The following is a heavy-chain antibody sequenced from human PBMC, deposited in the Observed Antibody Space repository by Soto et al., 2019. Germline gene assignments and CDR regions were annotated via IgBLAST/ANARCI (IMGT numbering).Heavy chain of an antibody. D-gene: IGHD6-13*01. Sequence: EVQLVESGGGLVQPGRSLRLSCAASGFTFNVYAMHWVRQTPGKGLEWVSGITWNSGTIAYVDSVKGRFTISRDNAKKSLYLQMNSLRAEDTALYYCAKEIAAAGTYHAGENGFDIWGQGTMVTVSS. CDR2: ITWNSGTI. V-gene: IGHV3-9*01. J-gene: IGHJ3*02. CDR1: GFTFNVYA. CDR3: AKEIAAAGTYHAGENGFDI.